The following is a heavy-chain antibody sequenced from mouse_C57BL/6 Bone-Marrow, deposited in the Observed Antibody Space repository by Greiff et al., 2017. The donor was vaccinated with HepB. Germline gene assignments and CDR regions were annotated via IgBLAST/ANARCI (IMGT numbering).Heavy chain of an antibody. V-gene: IGHV14-4*01. CDR2: IDPENGDT. Sequence: VQLQQSGAELVRPGASVKLSCTASGFNIKDDYMHWVKQRPEQGLEWIGWIDPENGDTEYASKFQGKATITADTSSNTAYLQLSSLTSEDTAVYDCPTYDCDGAYRGQGTLVTVSA. D-gene: IGHD2-4*01. J-gene: IGHJ3*01. CDR3: PTYDCDGAY. CDR1: GFNIKDDY.